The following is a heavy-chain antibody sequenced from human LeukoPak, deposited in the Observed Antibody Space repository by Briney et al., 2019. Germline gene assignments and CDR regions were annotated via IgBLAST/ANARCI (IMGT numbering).Heavy chain of an antibody. CDR3: ARLLKSDYIWGSYRAGNYFDY. D-gene: IGHD3-16*02. CDR2: IYPCYSDT. Sequence: GESLKISFKGSGYSFTSYWIGWVRQMPGKGLELMGIIYPCYSDTRYSPSLQGQVTISADKSISTAYLQWSSLKPSDTAMYYCARLLKSDYIWGSYRAGNYFDYWGQGTLVTVSS. V-gene: IGHV5-51*01. CDR1: GYSFTSYW. J-gene: IGHJ4*02.